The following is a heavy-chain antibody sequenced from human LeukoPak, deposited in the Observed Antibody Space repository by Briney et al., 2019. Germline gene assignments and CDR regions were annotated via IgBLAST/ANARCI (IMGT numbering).Heavy chain of an antibody. CDR2: FSAYNGNT. V-gene: IGHV1-18*01. CDR3: ARGPYDFWSGYYGDYGDV. Sequence: ASVKVSCKASGYTFTSYGISCVPQAPGHGLEWMGWFSAYNGNTNYAQKLQGRVIMTTDTSTSTAYMELRSLRSDDTAVYYCARGPYDFWSGYYGDYGDVWGKGTTVTVSS. J-gene: IGHJ6*04. CDR1: GYTFTSYG. D-gene: IGHD3-3*01.